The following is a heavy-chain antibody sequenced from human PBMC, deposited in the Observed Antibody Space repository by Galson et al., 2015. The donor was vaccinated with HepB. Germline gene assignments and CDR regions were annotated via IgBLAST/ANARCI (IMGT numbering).Heavy chain of an antibody. CDR3: TTDPGEPLTYCGGDCYSNYFDY. V-gene: IGHV3-15*07. CDR2: IKSKTDGGTT. CDR1: GFTFSNAW. J-gene: IGHJ4*02. Sequence: SLRLSCAASGFTFSNAWMNWVRQAPGKGLEWVGRIKSKTDGGTTDYAAPVKGRFTVSRDDSKNTLYLQMNSLKTEDTAVYYCTTDPGEPLTYCGGDCYSNYFDYWGQGTLVTVSS. D-gene: IGHD2-21*02.